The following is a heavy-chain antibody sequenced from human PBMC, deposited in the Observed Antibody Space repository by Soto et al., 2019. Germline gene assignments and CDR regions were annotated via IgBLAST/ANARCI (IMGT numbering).Heavy chain of an antibody. CDR3: AKERSGRDYYGSGSYSGYFDY. Sequence: GGSLRLSCAASGFTFSSYAMSWVRQAPGKGLEWVSAISGSGGSTYYADSVKGRFTISRDNSKNTLYLQMNSLRAEDTAVYYCAKERSGRDYYGSGSYSGYFDYWGQGXPVTVYS. CDR1: GFTFSSYA. J-gene: IGHJ4*02. CDR2: ISGSGGST. V-gene: IGHV3-23*01. D-gene: IGHD3-10*01.